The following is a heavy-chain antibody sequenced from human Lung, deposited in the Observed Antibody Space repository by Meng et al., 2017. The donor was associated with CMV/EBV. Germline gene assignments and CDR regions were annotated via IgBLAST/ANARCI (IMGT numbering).Heavy chain of an antibody. V-gene: IGHV3-21*01. Sequence: GESLKISCAASGFTFSSYSMNWVRQAPGKGLEWVSSISSSSSYIYYADSVKGRFTISRDSAKNSLYLQMNSLRAEDTAVYYCARVLFMGSYYFDYWGQGTLVTVSS. J-gene: IGHJ4*02. CDR2: ISSSSSYI. CDR3: ARVLFMGSYYFDY. D-gene: IGHD3-10*01. CDR1: GFTFSSYS.